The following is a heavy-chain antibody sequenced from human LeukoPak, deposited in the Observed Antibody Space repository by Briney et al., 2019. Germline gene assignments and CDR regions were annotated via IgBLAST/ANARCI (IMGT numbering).Heavy chain of an antibody. J-gene: IGHJ5*02. CDR1: GGPISSGGYY. CDR2: IYYSEST. V-gene: IGHV4-31*03. D-gene: IGHD2-15*01. CDR3: ARSAVVVVAATPHWFDP. Sequence: TLSLICTVSGGPISSGGYYWSWIRQHPGKGLQWIGYIYYSESTYYNPSLTSRVTISVDTSKNQFSLKLSSVTAAATAVYYCARSAVVVVAATPHWFDPWGQGTLVTVSS.